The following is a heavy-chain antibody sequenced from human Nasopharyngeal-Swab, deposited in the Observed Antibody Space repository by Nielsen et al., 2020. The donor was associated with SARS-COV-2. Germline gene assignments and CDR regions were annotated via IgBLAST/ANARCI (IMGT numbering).Heavy chain of an antibody. J-gene: IGHJ4*02. Sequence: TPEQGLEWIGYIYYSGSTNYNPSLKSRVTISVDTSKNQFSLKLSSVTAADTAVYYCARDDDSSGYYPFGYWGQGTLVTVSS. CDR3: ARDDDSSGYYPFGY. CDR2: IYYSGST. V-gene: IGHV4-59*01. D-gene: IGHD3-22*01.